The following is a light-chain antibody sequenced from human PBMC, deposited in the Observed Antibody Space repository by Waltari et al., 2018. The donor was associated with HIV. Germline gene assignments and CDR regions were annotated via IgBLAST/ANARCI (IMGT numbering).Light chain of an antibody. J-gene: IGLJ3*02. CDR1: SSDVGGYHS. CDR3: SSYTSSSTLV. V-gene: IGLV2-14*01. CDR2: EVS. Sequence: QSALTQPASVSGSPGQSITIPCTGPSSDVGGYHSVSWYQQHPGKAPKLMIYEVSNRPSGVSNRFSGSKSGNTASLTISGLQAEDEADYYCSSYTSSSTLVFGGGTKLTVL.